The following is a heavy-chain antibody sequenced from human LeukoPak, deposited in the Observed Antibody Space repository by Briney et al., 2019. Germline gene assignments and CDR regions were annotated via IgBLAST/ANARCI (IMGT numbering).Heavy chain of an antibody. CDR3: AREGIAAPFDY. CDR1: GFTFSSYW. D-gene: IGHD6-13*01. J-gene: IGHJ4*02. CDR2: IKQDGSEK. Sequence: GGSLRLSCAASGFTFSSYWLSWVRQAPGKGLEWVANIKQDGSEKYYVDSVKGRFTISRDNAKNSLYLQMNSLRAEDTAVYYCAREGIAAPFDYWGQGTLVTVSS. V-gene: IGHV3-7*03.